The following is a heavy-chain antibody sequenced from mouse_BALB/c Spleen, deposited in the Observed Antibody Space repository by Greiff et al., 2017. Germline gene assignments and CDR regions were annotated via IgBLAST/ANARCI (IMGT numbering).Heavy chain of an antibody. CDR2: IWAGGST. D-gene: IGHD2-4*01. V-gene: IGHV2-9*02. CDR1: GFSLTSYG. J-gene: IGHJ4*01. Sequence: VQLQQSGPGLVAPSQSLSITCTVSGFSLTSYGVHWVRQPPGKGLEWLGVIWAGGSTNYNSALMSRLSISKDNSKSQVFLKMNSLQTDDTAMYYCARLYYDYDEGYAMDYWGQGTSVTVSS. CDR3: ARLYYDYDEGYAMDY.